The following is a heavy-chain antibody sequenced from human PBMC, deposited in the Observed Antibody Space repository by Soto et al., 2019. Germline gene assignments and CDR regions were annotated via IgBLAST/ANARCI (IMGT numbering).Heavy chain of an antibody. CDR2: ITISGGTT. CDR1: GFTFSTSV. Sequence: EVQLLESGGGLVQPGGSLRLSCVASGFTFSTSVLGWVRQAPGKGLEWVSIITISGGTTYYADSVKGRFTISRDNSQDTLYLQMNSLRAEDTAVYYCAKEKPTTTCFGFWGQGTLVTVSS. D-gene: IGHD1-1*01. J-gene: IGHJ4*02. V-gene: IGHV3-23*01. CDR3: AKEKPTTTCFGF.